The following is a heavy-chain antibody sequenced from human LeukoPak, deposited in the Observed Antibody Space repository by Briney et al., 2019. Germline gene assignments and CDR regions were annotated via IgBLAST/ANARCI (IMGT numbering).Heavy chain of an antibody. J-gene: IGHJ4*02. CDR2: IYYSGST. D-gene: IGHD3-10*01. V-gene: IGHV4-39*01. CDR1: GGSISSSSYY. Sequence: PSETLSLTCTVSGGSISSSSYYWGWIRQPPGKGLEWIGTIYYSGSTFYKPSLKSRVTISVDTSKNQFSLKLTSVTAADTAVYYCARYDYYASGSYYHDYWGQGTLVTVSS. CDR3: ARYDYYASGSYYHDY.